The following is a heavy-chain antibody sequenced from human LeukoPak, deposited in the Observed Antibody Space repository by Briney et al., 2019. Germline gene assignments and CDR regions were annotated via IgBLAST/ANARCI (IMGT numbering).Heavy chain of an antibody. J-gene: IGHJ4*02. D-gene: IGHD6-19*01. Sequence: GGSLRLSCAASGFSFSNAWMSWVRQAPGKGLEWVGRIKSKSDGGTTDYAAPVKGRFTISRDDSKNTFYLQMNSLKTEDTAMYYCTTDVQWLNRDFFDYWGQGTLVTVSS. V-gene: IGHV3-15*01. CDR3: TTDVQWLNRDFFDY. CDR1: GFSFSNAW. CDR2: IKSKSDGGTT.